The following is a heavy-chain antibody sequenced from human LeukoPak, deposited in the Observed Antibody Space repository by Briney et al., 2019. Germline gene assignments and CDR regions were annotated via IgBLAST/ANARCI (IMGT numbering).Heavy chain of an antibody. CDR3: AKWSSSGWYRPIDY. Sequence: PGGSLRLSCAASGFTFSSYAMSWVRQAPGKGLEWVSAISGSGGSTYYADSVKGRFTISRDNSKNTLYLQMNSLRAEDTAVYYCAKWSSSGWYRPIDYWGQGTLVTVSS. CDR1: GFTFSSYA. J-gene: IGHJ4*02. CDR2: ISGSGGST. D-gene: IGHD6-19*01. V-gene: IGHV3-23*01.